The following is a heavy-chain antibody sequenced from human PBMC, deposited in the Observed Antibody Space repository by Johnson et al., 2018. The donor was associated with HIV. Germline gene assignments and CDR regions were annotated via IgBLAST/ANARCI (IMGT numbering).Heavy chain of an antibody. CDR1: RFTFSSYW. J-gene: IGHJ3*02. V-gene: IGHV3-7*01. CDR2: IKQDGSEK. D-gene: IGHD6-6*01. Sequence: VQLVESGGGLVQPGGSLRLSCAASRFTFSSYWMSWVRQAPGKGLEWVANIKQDGSEKYYVESVKGRFTISRDNAKNSLYLQMNSLRAEDTAVYYCASLAHSSSSLAFDIWGQGTMVTVSS. CDR3: ASLAHSSSSLAFDI.